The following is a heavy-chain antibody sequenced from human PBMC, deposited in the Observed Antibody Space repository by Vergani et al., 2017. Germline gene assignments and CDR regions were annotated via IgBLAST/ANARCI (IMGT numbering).Heavy chain of an antibody. CDR1: GVSISSGGYS. J-gene: IGHJ4*02. D-gene: IGHD4-17*01. Sequence: QLQLQESGSGLVKPSQTLSLTCAVSGVSISSGGYSWSWIRQPPGKGLEWIGYIYHSGSTYYNPSLKSRVSISVDMSKNQFSLKLSSVTAADTAVYYCARGNDYGDFDYWGQGTLVTVSS. CDR2: IYHSGST. V-gene: IGHV4-30-2*01. CDR3: ARGNDYGDFDY.